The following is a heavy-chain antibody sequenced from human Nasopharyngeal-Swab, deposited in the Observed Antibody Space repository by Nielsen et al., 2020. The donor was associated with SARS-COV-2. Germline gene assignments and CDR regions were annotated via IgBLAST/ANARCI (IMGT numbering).Heavy chain of an antibody. CDR3: VKYGSG. J-gene: IGHJ4*02. CDR2: ISGADDST. CDR1: GFIFKNYA. V-gene: IGHV3-23*01. D-gene: IGHD6-19*01. Sequence: AGSLSLSCSASGFIFKNYAMNWVRQAPGRGLEWVSAISGADDSTKYADSVKGRFTISRDNSKNTLDLQMNSLIAEDTALYSCVKYGSGWGQGTLVTVSS.